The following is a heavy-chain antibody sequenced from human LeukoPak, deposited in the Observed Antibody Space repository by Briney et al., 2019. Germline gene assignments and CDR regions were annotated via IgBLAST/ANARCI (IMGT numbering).Heavy chain of an antibody. CDR2: INPNSGGT. V-gene: IGHV1-2*02. J-gene: IGHJ2*01. CDR3: ARGPYVLFPSWCFYR. CDR1: EYTFTGYY. D-gene: IGHD3-10*02. Sequence: ASVKVSCKASEYTFTGYYIHWVRQAPGQGLEWMGWINPNSGGTHYAPKFQGRVTMTRDTSISTAYMELSRLRSDDTAVYYCARGPYVLFPSWCFYRWGRGPLVTVSS.